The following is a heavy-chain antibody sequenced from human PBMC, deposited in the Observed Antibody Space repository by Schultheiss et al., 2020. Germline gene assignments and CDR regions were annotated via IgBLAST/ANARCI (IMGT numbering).Heavy chain of an antibody. Sequence: ASVKVSCKASGYTFTGYYMHWVRQATGQGLEWMGWISAYNGNTNYAQKLQGRVTMTTDTSTSTAYMELRSLRSDDTAVYYCARDPQKISSWFDYYYYGMDVWGQGTTVTVSS. CDR3: ARDPQKISSWFDYYYYGMDV. CDR2: ISAYNGNT. J-gene: IGHJ6*02. D-gene: IGHD6-13*01. V-gene: IGHV1-18*04. CDR1: GYTFTGYY.